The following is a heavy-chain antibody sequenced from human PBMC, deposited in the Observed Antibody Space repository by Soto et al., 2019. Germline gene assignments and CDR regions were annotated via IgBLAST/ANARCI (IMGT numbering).Heavy chain of an antibody. V-gene: IGHV2-5*02. CDR2: IYWDDDK. Sequence: QITSKESGLSLVKPTQTLTLTYAFSGFSLSTGGMGVGWIRQPPEKALEWLALIYWDDDKRYSPSLRSRLTVTKHTSKNQVVLTMTNMDPVDTATYYCAHSRCGGDCLQSYSSHYYYGMDVWGQGTTVTVSS. CDR3: AHSRCGGDCLQSYSSHYYYGMDV. D-gene: IGHD2-21*02. J-gene: IGHJ6*02. CDR1: GFSLSTGGMG.